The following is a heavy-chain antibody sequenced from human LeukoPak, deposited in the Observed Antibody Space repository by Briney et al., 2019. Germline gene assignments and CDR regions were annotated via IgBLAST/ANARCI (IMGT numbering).Heavy chain of an antibody. J-gene: IGHJ3*02. V-gene: IGHV4-34*01. CDR3: ARADYSSDAFDI. CDR1: GGSFSGYY. CDR2: IYYSGST. D-gene: IGHD5-12*01. Sequence: SETLSLTCAVYGGSFSGYYWGWIRQPPGKGLEWIGSIYYSGSTYYNPSLKSRVTISVDTSKNQFSLKLSSVTAADTAVYYCARADYSSDAFDIWGQGTMVTVSS.